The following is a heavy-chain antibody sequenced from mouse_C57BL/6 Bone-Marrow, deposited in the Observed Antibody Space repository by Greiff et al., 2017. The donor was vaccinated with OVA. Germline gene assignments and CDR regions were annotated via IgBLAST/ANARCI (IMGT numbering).Heavy chain of an antibody. CDR1: GFTFSDFY. V-gene: IGHV7-1*01. CDR3: ARDGPFLPFGY. J-gene: IGHJ2*01. CDR2: SRNKANDYTT. Sequence: EVKLVDSGGGLVQSGRSLRLSCATSGFTFSDFYMEWVRQAPGKGLEWIAASRNKANDYTTEYSASVKGRFIVSRDTSQSILYLQMNALRAEDTAIYYCARDGPFLPFGYWGQGTTLTVSS.